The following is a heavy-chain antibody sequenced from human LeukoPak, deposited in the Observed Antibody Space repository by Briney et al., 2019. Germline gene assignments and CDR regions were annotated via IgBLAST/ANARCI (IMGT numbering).Heavy chain of an antibody. Sequence: GVLRLSCAASGFTFSNSAMTWVRQVPGKGLEWVSTISNSGSSAYYADFVKGRFTIARDNSMNTLFLQMNSLRAEDTALYYCAKLKGKDGVRDAYDIWGQGTMVTVSS. CDR2: ISNSGSSA. CDR1: GFTFSNSA. J-gene: IGHJ3*02. V-gene: IGHV3-23*01. D-gene: IGHD3-10*01. CDR3: AKLKGKDGVRDAYDI.